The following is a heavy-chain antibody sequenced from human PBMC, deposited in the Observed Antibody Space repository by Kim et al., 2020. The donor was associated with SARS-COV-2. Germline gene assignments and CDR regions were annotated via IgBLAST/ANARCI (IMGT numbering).Heavy chain of an antibody. V-gene: IGHV1-69*13. Sequence: SVKVSCKASGGTFSSYAISWVRQAPGQGLEWMGGIIPIFGTANYAQKFQGRVTITADESTSTAYMELSSLRSEDTAVYYCARDRLEQQLGNSFDYWGQGTLVTVSS. J-gene: IGHJ4*02. CDR3: ARDRLEQQLGNSFDY. D-gene: IGHD6-13*01. CDR2: IIPIFGTA. CDR1: GGTFSSYA.